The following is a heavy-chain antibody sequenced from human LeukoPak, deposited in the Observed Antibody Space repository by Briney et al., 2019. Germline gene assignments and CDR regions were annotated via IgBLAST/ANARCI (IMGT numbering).Heavy chain of an antibody. Sequence: PGGSLRLSCAASGFIFSNYEMSWVRQAPGKGLEWVSYISSRGGTIQYADSVNGRFTISRDNAKSALYLQMSSLRAEDTAVYYCARDGLRDYGGNWFDPWGQGTLVTVSA. V-gene: IGHV3-48*03. D-gene: IGHD4-17*01. J-gene: IGHJ5*02. CDR2: ISSRGGTI. CDR3: ARDGLRDYGGNWFDP. CDR1: GFIFSNYE.